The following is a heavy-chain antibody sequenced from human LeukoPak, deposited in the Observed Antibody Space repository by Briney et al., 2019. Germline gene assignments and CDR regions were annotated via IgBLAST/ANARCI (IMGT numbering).Heavy chain of an antibody. J-gene: IGHJ4*02. CDR1: GGSISSSSYY. Sequence: SETLSLTCTVSGGSISSSSYYWGWIRQPPGKGLEWIGSIYYSGSTYYNPSLKSRVTISVDTSKNQFSLKLTSVTAADTAVYYCARAGRSGNYGYYFDCWGQGTLVTVSS. V-gene: IGHV4-39*07. CDR3: ARAGRSGNYGYYFDC. CDR2: IYYSGST. D-gene: IGHD1-26*01.